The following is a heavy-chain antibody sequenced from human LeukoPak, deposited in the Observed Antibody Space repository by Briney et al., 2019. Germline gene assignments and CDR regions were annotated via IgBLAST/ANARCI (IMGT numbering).Heavy chain of an antibody. CDR1: GFTFSSYE. CDR2: ISSSGSTI. CDR3: AREGRDDYNSRYYYGMDV. Sequence: GGSLRLSCAASGFTFSSYEMNWVRQAPGKGLEWVSYISSSGSTIYYADSVKGRFTISRDNAKNSLYLRMNSLRAEDTAVYYCAREGRDDYNSRYYYGMDVWGQGTTVTVSS. V-gene: IGHV3-48*03. J-gene: IGHJ6*02. D-gene: IGHD5-24*01.